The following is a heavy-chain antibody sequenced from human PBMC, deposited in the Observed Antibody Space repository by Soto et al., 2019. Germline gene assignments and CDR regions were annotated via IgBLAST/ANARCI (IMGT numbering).Heavy chain of an antibody. Sequence: APVKVSCKASGYTFTGYYMHWVRQAPGQGLEWMGWINPNSGGTNYAQKFQGWVTMTRDTSISTAYMELSRLRSDDTAVYYCARPRLYDNYGMDVWGQGTTVTVSS. CDR2: INPNSGGT. J-gene: IGHJ6*02. CDR1: GYTFTGYY. V-gene: IGHV1-2*04. CDR3: ARPRLYDNYGMDV. D-gene: IGHD3-9*01.